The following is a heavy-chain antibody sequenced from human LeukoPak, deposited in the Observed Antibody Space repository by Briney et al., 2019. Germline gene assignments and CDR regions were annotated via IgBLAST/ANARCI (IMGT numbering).Heavy chain of an antibody. CDR1: GGSISSGGYY. Sequence: SQTLSLTCTVSGGSISSGGYYWSWIRQHPGKGLEWIGYIYYSGSTYYNPSLKSRVTISVDTSKNQFSLKLSSVTAADTAVYYCAREDSCGYSYGCNWFDPWGQGTLVTVSS. D-gene: IGHD5-18*01. J-gene: IGHJ5*02. CDR2: IYYSGST. CDR3: AREDSCGYSYGCNWFDP. V-gene: IGHV4-31*03.